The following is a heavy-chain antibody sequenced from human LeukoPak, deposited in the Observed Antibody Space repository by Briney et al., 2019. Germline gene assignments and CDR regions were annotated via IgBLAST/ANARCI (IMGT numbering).Heavy chain of an antibody. CDR1: GGSISNYW. CDR3: ARGYSSSWNYFDY. V-gene: IGHV4-59*01. D-gene: IGHD6-13*01. CDR2: VFDSGST. Sequence: SETLSLTCTVSGGSISNYWWSWIRQPPGKGLEWIGYVFDSGSTNYYPSLKSRVTISVDTSKKQFSLKLSSVTAADTAVYYCARGYSSSWNYFDYWGQGTLVSVSS. J-gene: IGHJ4*02.